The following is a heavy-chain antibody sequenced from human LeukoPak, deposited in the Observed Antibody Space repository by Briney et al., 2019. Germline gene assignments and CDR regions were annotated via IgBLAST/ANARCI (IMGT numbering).Heavy chain of an antibody. V-gene: IGHV4-4*02. J-gene: IGHJ4*02. CDR3: ARRLIMITFGGVINYFDY. CDR2: INHSGST. D-gene: IGHD3-16*02. Sequence: PSGTLSLTCAVSGGSISSSNWWSWVRQPPGKGLEWIGEINHSGSTNYNPSLKSRVTISVDTSKNQFSLKLSSVTAADTAVYYCARRLIMITFGGVINYFDYWGQGTLVTVSS. CDR1: GGSISSSNW.